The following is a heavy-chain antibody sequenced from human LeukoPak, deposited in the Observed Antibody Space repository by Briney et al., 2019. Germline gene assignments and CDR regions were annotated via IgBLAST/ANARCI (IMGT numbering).Heavy chain of an antibody. CDR2: ISSSSSYI. Sequence: GGSLRLSCAASGFTFSSYSMNWVRQAPGKGLEWVSSISSSSSYIYYADSVKGRFTISRDNAKNSLYLQMNSLRAEDTAVYYCARPIRYYFGSGSLGSKNPDDAFDIWGQGTMVTVSS. D-gene: IGHD3-10*01. CDR3: ARPIRYYFGSGSLGSKNPDDAFDI. J-gene: IGHJ3*02. V-gene: IGHV3-21*04. CDR1: GFTFSSYS.